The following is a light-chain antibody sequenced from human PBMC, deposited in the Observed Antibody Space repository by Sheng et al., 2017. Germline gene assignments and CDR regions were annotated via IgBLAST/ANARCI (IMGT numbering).Light chain of an antibody. Sequence: EIVMTQTPLSSPVTLGQPASISCRSSQNLVHGNGNTYLTWLHQRPGQPPRVLIYQISNRLSGVPDRFSGSGAETDFTLTINRVEAEDVGVYYCMQATHFPRTFGQGTKVEVK. CDR3: MQATHFPRT. J-gene: IGKJ1*01. V-gene: IGKV2-24*01. CDR1: QNLVHGNGNTY. CDR2: QIS.